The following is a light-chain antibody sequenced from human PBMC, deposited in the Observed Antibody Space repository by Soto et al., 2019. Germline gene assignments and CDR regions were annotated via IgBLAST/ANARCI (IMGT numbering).Light chain of an antibody. Sequence: IVMTQSPATLSVSPGERATLSCRASQTLSSNLAWYQQKPGQAPRLLIYGASTRATGIPARFSGSGSGTEFTLTISSLQSEDFAVYYCQQYNIWPPWTFGQGTKVDIK. CDR1: QTLSSN. J-gene: IGKJ1*01. V-gene: IGKV3-15*01. CDR3: QQYNIWPPWT. CDR2: GAS.